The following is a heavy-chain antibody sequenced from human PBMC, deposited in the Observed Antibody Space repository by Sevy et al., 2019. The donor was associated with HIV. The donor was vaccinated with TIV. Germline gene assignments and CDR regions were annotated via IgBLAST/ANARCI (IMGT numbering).Heavy chain of an antibody. CDR1: EFTFSSYA. CDR2: ISGSGRYT. CDR3: AKGFCSGGTCPRDYYYYGMDV. D-gene: IGHD2-15*01. Sequence: GGSLRLSCAASEFTFSSYAMSWVRQAPGKGLEWVSSISGSGRYTYDADSVEGRLTISKDNSKNTLYVQMNSLRAEDTAVYYCAKGFCSGGTCPRDYYYYGMDVWGQGTTVTVSS. J-gene: IGHJ6*02. V-gene: IGHV3-23*01.